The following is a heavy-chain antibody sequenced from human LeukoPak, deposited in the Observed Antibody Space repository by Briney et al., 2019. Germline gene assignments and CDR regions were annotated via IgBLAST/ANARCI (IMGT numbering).Heavy chain of an antibody. CDR1: GFTFSNYA. Sequence: GGSLRLSCAASGFTFSNYAMSWVRQAPGKGLEWVSVIGHSGETTYYADSAKGRFTISRDNSRNTVYLQMISLRAEDTAVYYCAKDRPYNYDDSNSGIDYWGQGTLVTVSS. D-gene: IGHD3-22*01. CDR3: AKDRPYNYDDSNSGIDY. CDR2: IGHSGETT. J-gene: IGHJ4*02. V-gene: IGHV3-23*01.